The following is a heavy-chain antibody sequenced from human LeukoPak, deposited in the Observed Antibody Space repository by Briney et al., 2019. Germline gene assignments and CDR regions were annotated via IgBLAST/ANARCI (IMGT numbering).Heavy chain of an antibody. V-gene: IGHV4-34*01. CDR1: GVSFNDYY. CDR2: INHSGYT. J-gene: IGHJ4*02. CDR3: TRMTTGHDY. D-gene: IGHD4-17*01. Sequence: ASETLSLTCAVSGVSFNDYYWGWVRQTPGKGLEWIGEINHSGYTNDSPSLKSRVTLSIDTSRKQFSLNVRSVTVADTGIYYCTRMTTGHDYWGQGTLVTVSS.